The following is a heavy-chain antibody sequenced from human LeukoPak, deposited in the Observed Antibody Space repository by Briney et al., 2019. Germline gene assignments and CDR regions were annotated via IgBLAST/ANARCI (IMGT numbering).Heavy chain of an antibody. CDR1: GFTFSSYS. V-gene: IGHV3-48*01. CDR3: ARDHGTWFGENWFDP. D-gene: IGHD3-10*01. CDR2: ISSSSSTI. Sequence: GGSLRLSCAASGFTFSSYSMIWVRQAPGKGLEWVSYISSSSSTIYYADSVKGRFTISRDNSKNTLYLQMNSLRAEDTAVYYCARDHGTWFGENWFDPWGQGTLVTVSS. J-gene: IGHJ5*02.